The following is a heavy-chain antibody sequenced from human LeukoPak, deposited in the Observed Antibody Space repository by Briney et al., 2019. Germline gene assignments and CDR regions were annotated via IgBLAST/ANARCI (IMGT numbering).Heavy chain of an antibody. Sequence: ASVKVSCKASGYTFTSYDINWVRQATGQGPEWMGWMNPNSGNTGYAQKFQGRVTMTRNTSISTAYMELSSLRSDDTAVYYCARAHHSSNWDLFDYWGQGTLVTVSS. CDR3: ARAHHSSNWDLFDY. J-gene: IGHJ4*02. D-gene: IGHD6-13*01. CDR1: GYTFTSYD. CDR2: MNPNSGNT. V-gene: IGHV1-8*01.